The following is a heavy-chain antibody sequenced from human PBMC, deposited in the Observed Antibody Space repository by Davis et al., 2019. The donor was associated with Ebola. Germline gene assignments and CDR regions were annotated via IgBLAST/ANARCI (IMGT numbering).Heavy chain of an antibody. CDR2: LSPSGVNT. D-gene: IGHD6-6*01. CDR3: ARDVLGLSASEVAFDL. CDR1: GFTFSSYE. J-gene: IGHJ3*01. Sequence: GESLKISCAASGFTFSSYEMNWVRQAPGRGLEWVSTLSPSGVNTYYTDSVKGRFTISRDSSKNTLYLQMSSLRPEDTALYYCARDVLGLSASEVAFDLWGQGTMVIVSS. V-gene: IGHV3-23*01.